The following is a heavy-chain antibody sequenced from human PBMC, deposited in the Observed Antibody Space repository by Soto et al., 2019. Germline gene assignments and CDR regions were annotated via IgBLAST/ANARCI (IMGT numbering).Heavy chain of an antibody. J-gene: IGHJ4*02. CDR2: IYYSGST. Sequence: PSETLPHTCTVSGGSISTYYWIWIRQPTGKGLEWIGYIYYSGSTNYNPSLKSRVTISVDTSKNQFSLKLSSVTAADTAVYYCARGNYDFLTGYYIEYFDYWGQGTLVTVSS. CDR1: GGSISTYY. D-gene: IGHD3-9*01. CDR3: ARGNYDFLTGYYIEYFDY. V-gene: IGHV4-59*01.